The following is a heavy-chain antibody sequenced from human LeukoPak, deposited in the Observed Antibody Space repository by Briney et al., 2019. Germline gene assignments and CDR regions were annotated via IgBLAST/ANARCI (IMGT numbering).Heavy chain of an antibody. J-gene: IGHJ4*02. CDR3: SRDVSLMGLAAPDY. V-gene: IGHV3-43*01. CDR2: LSWDGGTT. Sequence: GSLRLSCLASGFTFGDYTMHWVRQAPGKGLEWVSLLSWDGGTTFYADSVKGRFTISKDNSENSVYLQMNSLRSEDTGLYFCSRDVSLMGLAAPDYWGQGTLVTVSS. D-gene: IGHD6-13*01. CDR1: GFTFGDYT.